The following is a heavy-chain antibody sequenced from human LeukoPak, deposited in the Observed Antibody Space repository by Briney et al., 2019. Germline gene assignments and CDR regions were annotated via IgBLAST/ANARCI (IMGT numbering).Heavy chain of an antibody. CDR1: GYTFTSYY. D-gene: IGHD1-26*01. J-gene: IGHJ4*02. Sequence: ASVKVSCKASGYTFTSYYMHWVRQAPGQGLEWMGIINPSGGSTSNAQKFQGRVTMTRDLSTSTVYMELSSLRSEDTAVYYCALNVGYSGSSFPDGGWGQGTLVTVSS. V-gene: IGHV1-46*01. CDR2: INPSGGST. CDR3: ALNVGYSGSSFPDGG.